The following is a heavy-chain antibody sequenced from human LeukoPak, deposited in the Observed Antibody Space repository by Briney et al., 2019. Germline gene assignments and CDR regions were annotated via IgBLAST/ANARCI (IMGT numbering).Heavy chain of an antibody. V-gene: IGHV1-8*01. CDR2: MNPNSGNT. Sequence: GASVKVSCKASGYTFTRYDINWVRQATGQGLEWMGWMNPNSGNTGYARKFQGRVTMTRNTSISTAYMALSSLRSEDTAVYYCARGPARTAEYFQHWGQGTLVTVSS. D-gene: IGHD3/OR15-3a*01. CDR1: GYTFTRYD. CDR3: ARGPARTAEYFQH. J-gene: IGHJ1*01.